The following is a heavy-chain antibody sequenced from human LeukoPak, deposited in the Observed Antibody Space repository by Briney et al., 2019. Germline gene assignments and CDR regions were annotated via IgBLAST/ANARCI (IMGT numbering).Heavy chain of an antibody. Sequence: ASVKVSCKASGYTINNYDINWVRQATGQGLEWMGWMNPNSGNTGYAQKFQGRVTITWNTSISTVYMELTSLTSEDTAVYYCARERNTSSSGHRNNLCDPWGEGTLVTVSS. V-gene: IGHV1-8*01. CDR3: ARERNTSSSGHRNNLCDP. CDR1: GYTINNYD. D-gene: IGHD6-6*01. J-gene: IGHJ5*02. CDR2: MNPNSGNT.